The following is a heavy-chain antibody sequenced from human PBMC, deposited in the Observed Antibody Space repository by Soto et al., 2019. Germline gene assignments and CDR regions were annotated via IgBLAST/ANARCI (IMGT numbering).Heavy chain of an antibody. D-gene: IGHD6-6*01. J-gene: IGHJ6*02. Sequence: PSETLSLTCAVYGGSFSAYYWSWVRQTPGKGLEWIGEIIHSGSTKYNPSLKSRVTISVDTSKNQFSLKLSSVTAADTAVYYCARGESARPNRYYGIDVWGQGTTVPVS. CDR1: GGSFSAYY. V-gene: IGHV4-34*01. CDR2: IIHSGST. CDR3: ARGESARPNRYYGIDV.